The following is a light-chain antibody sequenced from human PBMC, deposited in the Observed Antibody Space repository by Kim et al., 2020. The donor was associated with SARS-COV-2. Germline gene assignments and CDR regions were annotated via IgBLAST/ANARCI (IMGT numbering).Light chain of an antibody. V-gene: IGKV1-6*01. CDR1: QDIGND. J-gene: IGKJ1*01. CDR2: AAS. CDR3: LQDYRYPWT. Sequence: GDRVTITCRSSQDIGNDLSWYQQKPGQAPKLLIYAASSLQSGVPSRFSGSGSGTDFTLTITSLQPEDFATYYCLQDYRYPWTFGQGTKV.